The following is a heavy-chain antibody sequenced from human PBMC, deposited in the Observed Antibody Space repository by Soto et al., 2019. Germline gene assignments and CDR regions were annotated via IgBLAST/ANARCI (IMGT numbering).Heavy chain of an antibody. CDR3: AWSTYYEYFQY. D-gene: IGHD1-26*01. V-gene: IGHV4-30-2*02. J-gene: IGHJ1*01. CDR1: GGSISSGGYS. Sequence: SQTLSLTCAVSGGSISSGGYSWSWIRQPPGKGLEWIGYIYHSGSTYYNPSLKSRVTISVDRSKNQFSLKLNSVTAADTAVYYCAWSTYYEYFQYWGRGTLVTVSS. CDR2: IYHSGST.